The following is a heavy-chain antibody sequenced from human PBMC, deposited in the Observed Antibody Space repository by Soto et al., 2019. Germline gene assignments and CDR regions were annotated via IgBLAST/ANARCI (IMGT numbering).Heavy chain of an antibody. CDR2: ISYDGSDK. D-gene: IGHD3-10*01. CDR1: GFPFTSYG. V-gene: IGHV3-30*03. Sequence: QVQLVESGGGVVQPGRSLRLSCAASGFPFTSYGMHWVREGPDKGLEWEAIISYDGSDKYYADYVVGRFTISRDNSKNNLYLQMNGLRPEDMALYSCVGGQYSFDSPGQGTLVIVS. J-gene: IGHJ4*02. CDR3: VGGQYSFDS.